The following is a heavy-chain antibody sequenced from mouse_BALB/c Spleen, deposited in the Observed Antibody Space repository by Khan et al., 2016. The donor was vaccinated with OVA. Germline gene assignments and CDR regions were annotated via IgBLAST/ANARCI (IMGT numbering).Heavy chain of an antibody. CDR1: GFTFSAYG. J-gene: IGHJ3*01. D-gene: IGHD4-1*01. V-gene: IGHV5-6*01. CDR2: INSDGYYT. CDR3: ASHLTGSFAY. Sequence: EVKLVESGGDLVKPGGSLRLSCAASGFTFSAYGMSWVRQTPDKRLEWVATINSDGYYTYYPDTVKGRFTISRKNAENTLYLHMSILKSEDTAIYYWASHLTGSFAYWGQGTLVTVSA.